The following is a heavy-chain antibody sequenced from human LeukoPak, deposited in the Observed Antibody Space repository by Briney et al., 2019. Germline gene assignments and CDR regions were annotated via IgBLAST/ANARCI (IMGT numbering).Heavy chain of an antibody. J-gene: IGHJ4*02. CDR3: ARHTVTTDFDY. D-gene: IGHD4-17*01. Sequence: SETLSLTCTVSGGSISSYYWSWIRQPPGKGLEWIGYIYYSGSTNYNPSLKSRVTISVDTSKNQFSLKLSSVTAADTAVYYRARHTVTTDFDYWGQGTLVTVSS. V-gene: IGHV4-59*08. CDR1: GGSISSYY. CDR2: IYYSGST.